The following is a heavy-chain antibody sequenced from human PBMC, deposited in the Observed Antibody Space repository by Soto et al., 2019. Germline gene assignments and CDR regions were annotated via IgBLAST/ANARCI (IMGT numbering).Heavy chain of an antibody. CDR3: TTLGYYSGGTYYSLDY. CDR1: GFTFSSSA. V-gene: IGHV3-15*05. J-gene: IGHJ4*02. D-gene: IGHD2-15*01. Sequence: GGSPRLSCAASGFTFSSSAMNWVRQAPGKGLEWVGRIKSKTAGGTTDYAAPVKGRFTISRDDSKNTLYLQMDSVKTEDTAVYYCTTLGYYSGGTYYSLDYWGPGTLVTVSS. CDR2: IKSKTAGGTT.